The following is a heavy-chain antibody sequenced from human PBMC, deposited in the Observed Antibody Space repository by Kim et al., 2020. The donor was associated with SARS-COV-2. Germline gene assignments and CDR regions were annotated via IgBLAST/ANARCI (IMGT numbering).Heavy chain of an antibody. CDR2: IYYSGST. Sequence: SETLSLTCTVSGGSISSSSYYWGWIRQPPGKGLEWIGSIYYSGSTYYNPSLKSRVTISVDTSKNQFSLKLSSVTAADTAVYYCARPKGIAAAGNNWFDPWGQGTLVTVSS. CDR3: ARPKGIAAAGNNWFDP. V-gene: IGHV4-39*01. CDR1: GGSISSSSYY. J-gene: IGHJ5*02. D-gene: IGHD6-13*01.